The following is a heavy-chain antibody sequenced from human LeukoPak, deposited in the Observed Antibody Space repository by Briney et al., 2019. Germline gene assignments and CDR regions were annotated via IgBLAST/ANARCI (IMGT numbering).Heavy chain of an antibody. CDR1: GFTFSSYG. D-gene: IGHD3-10*01. CDR2: MYYDGSTK. CDR3: ARDRTDLTYYYGMDV. Sequence: TGGSLRLSCAASGFTFSSYGMHWVRQAPGKGLEWVAVMYYDGSTKYFADSVKGRFTISRDNSKNTLYLQMNSLRAEDTAVYYCARDRTDLTYYYGMDVWGQGTTVTVSS. J-gene: IGHJ6*02. V-gene: IGHV3-30*03.